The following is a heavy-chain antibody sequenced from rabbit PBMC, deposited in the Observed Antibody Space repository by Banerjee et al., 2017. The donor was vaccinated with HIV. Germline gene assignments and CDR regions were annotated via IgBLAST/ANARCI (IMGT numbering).Heavy chain of an antibody. D-gene: IGHD2-1*01. Sequence: QEQLEESGGDLVKPEGSLTLTCTASGFSFSSTYWICWVRQAPGKGPEWIACIDAGSTGSTYYASWAKGRFTISKTSSTTVTLQMTSLTAADTATYFCVSYDDYGDRNLWGPGTLVTVS. V-gene: IGHV1S45*01. CDR2: IDAGSTGST. J-gene: IGHJ4*01. CDR1: GFSFSSTYW. CDR3: VSYDDYGDRNL.